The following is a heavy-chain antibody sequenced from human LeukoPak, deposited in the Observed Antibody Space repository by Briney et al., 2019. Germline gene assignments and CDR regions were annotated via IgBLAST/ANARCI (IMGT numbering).Heavy chain of an antibody. CDR1: GGSISSGSYY. CDR3: AREDSSALFDY. CDR2: IYTSGST. V-gene: IGHV4-61*02. Sequence: SETLSLTCTVSGGSISSGSYYWSWIRQPAGKGLEWIGRIYTSGSTNYNPSLKSRVTISVDTSKNQFSLKLSSVTAADTAMYYCAREDSSALFDYWGQGTLVTVSS. D-gene: IGHD3-22*01. J-gene: IGHJ4*02.